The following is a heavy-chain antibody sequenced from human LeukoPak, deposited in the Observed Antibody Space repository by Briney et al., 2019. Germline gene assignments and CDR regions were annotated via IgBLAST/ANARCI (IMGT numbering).Heavy chain of an antibody. V-gene: IGHV4-4*07. CDR3: ARDLTARGSFDY. D-gene: IGHD3-16*01. CDR2: NDPPGDT. Sequence: PSETLSLTCSVSGVSVTNYYWSWVRQPAGKRLEWIGRNDPPGDTIYNPSLKSRVTMSVDMSKNHLSLKLTSVTAAVAAVYYCARDLTARGSFDYWGQGILVSVSS. CDR1: GVSVTNYY. J-gene: IGHJ4*02.